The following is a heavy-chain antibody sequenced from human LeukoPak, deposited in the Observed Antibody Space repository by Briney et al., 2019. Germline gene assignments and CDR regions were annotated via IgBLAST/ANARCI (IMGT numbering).Heavy chain of an antibody. CDR1: GCSFTSYW. Sequence: GESLKISCKGSGCSFTSYWISWVRQMPGKGLEWMGRIDPSDSYTNYSPSFQGHVTISADRSISTAYLQWSSLKASDTAMYYCARSVPAANDYWGQGTLVTVSS. CDR2: IDPSDSYT. CDR3: ARSVPAANDY. D-gene: IGHD2-2*01. V-gene: IGHV5-10-1*01. J-gene: IGHJ4*02.